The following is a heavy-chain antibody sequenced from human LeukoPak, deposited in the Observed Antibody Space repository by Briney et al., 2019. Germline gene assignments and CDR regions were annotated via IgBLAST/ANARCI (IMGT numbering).Heavy chain of an antibody. V-gene: IGHV3-21*01. CDR1: GFTFSSYT. Sequence: PGGSLRLSCAASGFTFSSYTMNWVRQAPGKGREWVSSISGSSRHKYYADSVKGRFTISRDNAKNSLYLQMNSLRAEDTAVYYCARTANFAAGYYIDYWGQGTLVTVFS. CDR3: ARTANFAAGYYIDY. CDR2: ISGSSRHK. J-gene: IGHJ4*02. D-gene: IGHD6-13*01.